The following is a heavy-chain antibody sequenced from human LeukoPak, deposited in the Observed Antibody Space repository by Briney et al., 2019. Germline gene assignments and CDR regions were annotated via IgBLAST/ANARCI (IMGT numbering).Heavy chain of an antibody. Sequence: SETLSLTCTVSGGSISSSSYYWGWIRQPPGKGLEWIGSIYYSGSTYYNPSLKSRVTISVDTSKNQFSLKLSSVTAADTAVYYCARVPVVVVPASSVGYYFDYWGQGTLVTVSS. CDR2: IYYSGST. J-gene: IGHJ4*02. CDR1: GGSISSSSYY. CDR3: ARVPVVVVPASSVGYYFDY. D-gene: IGHD2-2*01. V-gene: IGHV4-39*01.